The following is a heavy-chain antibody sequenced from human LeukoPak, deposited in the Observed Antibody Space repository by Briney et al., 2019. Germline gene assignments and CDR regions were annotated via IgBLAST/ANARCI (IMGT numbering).Heavy chain of an antibody. Sequence: GGSLRLSCAASGFTFSSYSMNWVHQAPGKGLEWVSSISSSSSYIYYADSVKGRFTISRDNAKNSLYLQMNSLRAEDTAVYYCATQVWFGDLRPRLDYWGQGTLATVSS. CDR3: ATQVWFGDLRPRLDY. CDR1: GFTFSSYS. D-gene: IGHD3-10*01. J-gene: IGHJ4*02. CDR2: ISSSSSYI. V-gene: IGHV3-21*01.